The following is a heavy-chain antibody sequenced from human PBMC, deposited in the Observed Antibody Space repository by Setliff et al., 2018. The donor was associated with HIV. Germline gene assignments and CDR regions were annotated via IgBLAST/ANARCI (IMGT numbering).Heavy chain of an antibody. CDR3: ARASNYDLMTALGSF. Sequence: GGSLRLSCEGSGFTSNYAMHWVRQAPGKGLEWVAGISWNGGYIGSADSVRGRFIISRDNDKKSLYLQMNSLRPEDTALYYCARASNYDLMTALGSFWGQGTLVT. J-gene: IGHJ1*01. D-gene: IGHD3-9*01. V-gene: IGHV3-9*02. CDR1: GFTSNYA. CDR2: ISWNGGYI.